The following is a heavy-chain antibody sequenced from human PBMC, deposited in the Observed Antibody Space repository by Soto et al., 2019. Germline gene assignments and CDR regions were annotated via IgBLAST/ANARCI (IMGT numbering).Heavy chain of an antibody. CDR2: ISYDGSNK. J-gene: IGHJ6*02. CDR1: GFTFSSYG. Sequence: GGSLRLSCAASGFTFSSYGMHWVRQAPGKGLEWVAVISYDGSNKYYADSVKGRFTISRDNSKNTLYLQMNSLRAEDTAVYYCAKDLRELPTPYYYYGMDVWGQGTTVTVSS. CDR3: AKDLRELPTPYYYYGMDV. D-gene: IGHD1-26*01. V-gene: IGHV3-30*18.